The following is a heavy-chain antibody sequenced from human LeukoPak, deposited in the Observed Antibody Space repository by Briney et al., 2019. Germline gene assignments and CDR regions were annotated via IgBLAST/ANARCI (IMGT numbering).Heavy chain of an antibody. CDR1: GFTFSSYA. D-gene: IGHD2-21*02. CDR3: AREDCGGGCHHGDGPAFDAFDI. J-gene: IGHJ3*02. V-gene: IGHV3-64*01. CDR2: ISSNGGST. Sequence: GGSLRLSCAASGFTFSSYAMHWVRQAPGKGLEYVSAISSNGGSTYYANSVKGRFTISRDNSKNTLYLQMGSLRAEDMAVYYCAREDCGGGCHHGDGPAFDAFDIWGQGTMVTVSS.